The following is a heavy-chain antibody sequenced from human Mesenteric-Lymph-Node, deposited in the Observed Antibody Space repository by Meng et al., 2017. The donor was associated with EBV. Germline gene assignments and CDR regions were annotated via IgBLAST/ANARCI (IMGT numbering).Heavy chain of an antibody. CDR2: INHGGST. CDR3: ARDRHFDP. CDR1: VGFFSGYY. J-gene: IGHJ5*02. V-gene: IGHV4-34*01. Sequence: VQLKQWGAGLLKPSATLSLTCCVYVGFFSGYYWNWIRQTPGKGLEWIGDINHGGSTSYNPSLKSRVTISVDTSKNEFSLKMTSVTAADTVVYYCARDRHFDPWGQGTLVTVSS.